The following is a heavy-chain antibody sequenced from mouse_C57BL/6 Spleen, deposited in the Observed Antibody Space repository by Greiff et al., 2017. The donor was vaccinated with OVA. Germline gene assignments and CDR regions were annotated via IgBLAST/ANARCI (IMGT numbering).Heavy chain of an antibody. V-gene: IGHV5-17*01. D-gene: IGHD2-12*01. CDR1: GFTFSDYG. CDR3: ANSYDGGY. CDR2: ISSGSSTI. J-gene: IGHJ2*01. Sequence: EVKLVESGGGLVKPGGSLKLSCAASGFTFSDYGMHWVRQAPEQGLEWVAYISSGSSTIYYADTVKGRFTISRDNAKNTLFLQMTSLRAEDTAMYYCANSYDGGYWGKGTTLTVSS.